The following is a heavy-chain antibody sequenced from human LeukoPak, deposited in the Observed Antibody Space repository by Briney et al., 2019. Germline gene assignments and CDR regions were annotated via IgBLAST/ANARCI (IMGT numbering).Heavy chain of an antibody. CDR3: ARGPSGWSLFDY. CDR1: DDSITMYY. V-gene: IGHV4-59*01. Sequence: SETLSLTCSVSDDSITMYYWTWIRQPPGKGLEWIGYVDHTGSTNFNPSLNGRVSISRDTSKNLFSLRLRSVTAADTAVYYCARGPSGWSLFDYWGQGTLVTVSS. CDR2: VDHTGST. D-gene: IGHD6-19*01. J-gene: IGHJ4*02.